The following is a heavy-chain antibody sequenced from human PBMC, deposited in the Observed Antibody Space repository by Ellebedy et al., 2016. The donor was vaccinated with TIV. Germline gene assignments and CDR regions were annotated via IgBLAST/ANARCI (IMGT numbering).Heavy chain of an antibody. D-gene: IGHD3-22*01. CDR1: GYTFNSYD. J-gene: IGHJ4*02. CDR3: ARASYDSSGTVNDY. Sequence: AASVKVSCKASGYTFNSYDVNWVRQATGQGLEWMGWMNPNSGNTGYAQKFRGRVTMTRNTYISTAYMELNSLTSEDTAVYYCARASYDSSGTVNDYWGQGTLVTVSS. V-gene: IGHV1-8*01. CDR2: MNPNSGNT.